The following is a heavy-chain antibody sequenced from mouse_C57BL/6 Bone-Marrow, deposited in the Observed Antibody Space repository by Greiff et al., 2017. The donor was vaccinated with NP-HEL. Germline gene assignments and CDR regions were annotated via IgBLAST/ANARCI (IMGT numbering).Heavy chain of an antibody. D-gene: IGHD1-1*01. J-gene: IGHJ1*03. CDR3: ARHPYYYGSSPWYFDV. Sequence: QVHVKQSGAELVKPGASVKLSCKASGYTFTEYTIHWVKQRSGQGLEWIGWFYPGSGSIKYNEKFKDKATLTADKSSSTVYMELSRLTSEDSAVYFCARHPYYYGSSPWYFDVWGTGTTVTVSS. V-gene: IGHV1-62-2*01. CDR1: GYTFTEYT. CDR2: FYPGSGSI.